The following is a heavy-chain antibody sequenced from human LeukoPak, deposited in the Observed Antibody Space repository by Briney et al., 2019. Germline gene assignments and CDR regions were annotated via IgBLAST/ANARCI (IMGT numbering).Heavy chain of an antibody. Sequence: GGSLRLSCAASGFSFSSYSMNWVRQAPGKGLEWVSSISTSSDYLYYADSVKGRFTISRDNAKNSLYLQMNSLRAEDTAVYYCARDGLAAATFHWCFDLWGRGTLVTVSS. D-gene: IGHD6-13*01. J-gene: IGHJ2*01. CDR2: ISTSSDYL. CDR1: GFSFSSYS. V-gene: IGHV3-21*01. CDR3: ARDGLAAATFHWCFDL.